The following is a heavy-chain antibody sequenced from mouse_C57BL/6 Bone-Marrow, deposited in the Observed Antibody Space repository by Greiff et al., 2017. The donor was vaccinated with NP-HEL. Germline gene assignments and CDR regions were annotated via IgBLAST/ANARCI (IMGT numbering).Heavy chain of an antibody. Sequence: EVQLVESGGGLVKPGGSLELSCAASGFTFSDYGMHWVRQAPEKGLEWVAYISSGSSTIYYADPVKGRFTISRDHAKNTLFLQMTSLRSEDTAMYYCARMLSSYAMDYWGQGTSVTVSS. CDR1: GFTFSDYG. CDR3: ARMLSSYAMDY. V-gene: IGHV5-17*01. CDR2: ISSGSSTI. J-gene: IGHJ4*01.